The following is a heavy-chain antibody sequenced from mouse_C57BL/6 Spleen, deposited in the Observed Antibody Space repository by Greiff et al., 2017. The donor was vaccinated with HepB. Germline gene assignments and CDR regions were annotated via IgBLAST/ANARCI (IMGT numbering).Heavy chain of an antibody. CDR3: ARESYWYFDV. CDR1: GYAFTNYL. Sequence: VHLVESGAELVRPGTSVKVSCKASGYAFTNYLIEWVKQRPGQGLEWIGVINPGSGGTNYNEKFKGKATLTADKSSSTAYMQLSSLTSEDSAVYFCARESYWYFDVWGTGTTVTVSS. J-gene: IGHJ1*03. V-gene: IGHV1-54*01. CDR2: INPGSGGT.